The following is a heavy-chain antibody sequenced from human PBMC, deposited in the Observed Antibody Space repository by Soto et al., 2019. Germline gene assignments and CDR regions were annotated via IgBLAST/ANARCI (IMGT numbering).Heavy chain of an antibody. V-gene: IGHV3-21*04. CDR2: ISSGADYI. Sequence: PGGSLRLSCVASGFTFSSYSMNWVRQAPGKGLEWVSSISSGADYIYYADSVKGRFTISRDNAKNSLYLQMNSLRAEDTAVYYCAKDNYYDSSGYLDYWGQGTLVTVSS. CDR1: GFTFSSYS. CDR3: AKDNYYDSSGYLDY. J-gene: IGHJ4*02. D-gene: IGHD3-22*01.